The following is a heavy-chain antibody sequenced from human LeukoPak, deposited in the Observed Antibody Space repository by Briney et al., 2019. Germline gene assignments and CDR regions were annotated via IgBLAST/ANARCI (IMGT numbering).Heavy chain of an antibody. V-gene: IGHV1-8*01. Sequence: ASVKVSCKASGYIFTVYDISWVRQASGQGLEWMGWVNPSSGNTGYAQNFQGRVTMSRNNSITTAYMEVSSLRSEDTAVYYCARGGRDGYKTDYFDYWGQGTLVTVSS. CDR2: VNPSSGNT. J-gene: IGHJ4*02. CDR3: ARGGRDGYKTDYFDY. D-gene: IGHD5-24*01. CDR1: GYIFTVYD.